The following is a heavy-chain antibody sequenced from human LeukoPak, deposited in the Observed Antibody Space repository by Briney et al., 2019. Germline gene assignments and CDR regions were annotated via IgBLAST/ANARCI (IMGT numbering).Heavy chain of an antibody. CDR1: GGTFSRYS. CDR2: IIPIFGTA. V-gene: IGHV1-69*01. D-gene: IGHD5-12*01. CDR3: ARGKIGATDWFDY. Sequence: SVKVSCKASGGTFSRYSISWVRQAPGQGLEWMGGIIPIFGTANYAQKFQGRVTITADESTSTADMELSSLRSEDTAVYYCARGKIGATDWFDYWGQGTLVTVSS. J-gene: IGHJ4*02.